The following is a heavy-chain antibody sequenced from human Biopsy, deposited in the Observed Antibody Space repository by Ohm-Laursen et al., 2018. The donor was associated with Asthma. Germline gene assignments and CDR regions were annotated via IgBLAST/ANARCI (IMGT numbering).Heavy chain of an antibody. CDR3: ARAVSSSSYWYFDL. CDR2: FYYSDRT. Sequence: SDTLSLTCIVSGDAMSTSGSYWGWIRQSPGKGLEWIGSFYYSDRTYYNPSLESRVTISEAASNNHFSLKVTSVTAADTAVYYCARAVSSSSYWYFDLWGRGDLVTVSS. D-gene: IGHD6-6*01. CDR1: GDAMSTSGSY. J-gene: IGHJ2*01. V-gene: IGHV4-39*02.